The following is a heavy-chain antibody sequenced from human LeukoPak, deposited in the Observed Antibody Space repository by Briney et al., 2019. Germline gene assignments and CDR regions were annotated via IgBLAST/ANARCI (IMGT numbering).Heavy chain of an antibody. CDR2: IYYSGST. D-gene: IGHD3/OR15-3a*01. J-gene: IGHJ4*02. CDR1: GGSISSSSYY. CDR3: ARAGPQDWVKYDY. V-gene: IGHV4-39*07. Sequence: KPSETLSLTCTVSGGSISSSSYYWGWIRQPPGKGLEWIGSIYYSGSTYYNPSLKSRVTISVDTSKNQFSLKLSSVTAADTAVYYCARAGPQDWVKYDYWGQGTLVTVSS.